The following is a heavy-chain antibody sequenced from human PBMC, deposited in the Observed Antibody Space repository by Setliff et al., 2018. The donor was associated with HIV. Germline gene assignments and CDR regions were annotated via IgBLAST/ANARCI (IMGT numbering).Heavy chain of an antibody. J-gene: IGHJ4*02. CDR1: GGSFSGYH. CDR3: ARGKGGLVGPSEFDY. V-gene: IGHV4-34*01. CDR2: INNTGNT. D-gene: IGHD1-26*01. Sequence: PSETLSLTCAVYGGSFSGYHWNWIRQFPGKGLEWIGEINNTGNTQYNPSLKSRVTMSEETSKNQFSLKLKSVTAADTAIYFCARGKGGLVGPSEFDYWGPGTLVTVSS.